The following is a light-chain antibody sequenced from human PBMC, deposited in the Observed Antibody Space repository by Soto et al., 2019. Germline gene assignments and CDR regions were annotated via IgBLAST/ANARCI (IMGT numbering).Light chain of an antibody. Sequence: QSALTQPASVSWTPGQSITISCTRTSGDVGGYNYVSWYQLDPGKAPKLIIYEVNNRPSGVSNRFSGSKSGNTASLTISGLQAEDEADYYCTSYTSSGPWVFGGGTKLTVL. CDR1: SGDVGGYNY. CDR2: EVN. V-gene: IGLV2-14*01. J-gene: IGLJ3*02. CDR3: TSYTSSGPWV.